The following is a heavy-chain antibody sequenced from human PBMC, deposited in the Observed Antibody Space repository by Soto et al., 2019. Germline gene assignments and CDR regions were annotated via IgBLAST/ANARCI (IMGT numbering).Heavy chain of an antibody. J-gene: IGHJ5*02. Sequence: GGSLRLSCAASGFTFSSYAMHWVRQAPGKGLEWVAVISYDGSNKYYADSVKGRFTISRDNAKNTLYLHMNSLRAEDTAVYYFARLYSGSHYRTPGWFDPWGQGTLVTVSS. CDR2: ISYDGSNK. V-gene: IGHV3-30-3*01. CDR3: ARLYSGSHYRTPGWFDP. CDR1: GFTFSSYA. D-gene: IGHD1-26*01.